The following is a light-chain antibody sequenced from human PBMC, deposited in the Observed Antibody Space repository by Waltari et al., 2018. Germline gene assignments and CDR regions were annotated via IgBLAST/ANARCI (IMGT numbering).Light chain of an antibody. Sequence: QSALTQPPSASGSPGQSVTISCTGTSSDVGGYNYVPWYQHHPGKAPKLMIFEVFKRPSGVPDRFSGSKSGNTASLTVSGLQADDEADYYCSSYAGSNNFVVFGGGTKLTVL. CDR3: SSYAGSNNFVV. CDR2: EVF. CDR1: SSDVGGYNY. V-gene: IGLV2-8*01. J-gene: IGLJ2*01.